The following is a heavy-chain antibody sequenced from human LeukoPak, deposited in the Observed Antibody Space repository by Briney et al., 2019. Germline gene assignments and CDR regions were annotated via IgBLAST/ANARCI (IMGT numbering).Heavy chain of an antibody. J-gene: IGHJ5*02. V-gene: IGHV4-59*12. Sequence: PSETLSLTCTVSGGSISSYYWNWIRQPPGKGLEWIGSIYYSGSTYYNPSLKSRVTISVDTSKNQFSLKLSSVTAADTAVYYCARDGLMGPPRYSGSYLNWLDPWGQGTLVTVSS. CDR3: ARDGLMGPPRYSGSYLNWLDP. CDR2: IYYSGST. CDR1: GGSISSYY. D-gene: IGHD1-26*01.